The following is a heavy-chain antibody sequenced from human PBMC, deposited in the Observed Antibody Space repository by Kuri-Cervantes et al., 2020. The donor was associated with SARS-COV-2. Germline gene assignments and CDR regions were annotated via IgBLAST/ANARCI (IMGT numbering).Heavy chain of an antibody. CDR3: ARHNRNIVLMVYDYGVDV. CDR2: ISYDGSNK. Sequence: GGSLRLSCAASGSTFSSYATHWVRQAPGKGLEWVAVISYDGSNKYYADSVKGRFTISRDNSKNTLYLQMNSLRAEDTAVYYCARHNRNIVLMVYDYGVDVWGQGTTVTVSS. CDR1: GSTFSSYA. V-gene: IGHV3-30-3*01. D-gene: IGHD2-8*01. J-gene: IGHJ6*02.